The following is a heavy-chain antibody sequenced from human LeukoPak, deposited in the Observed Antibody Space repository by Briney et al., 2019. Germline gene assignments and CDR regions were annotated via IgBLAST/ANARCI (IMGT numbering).Heavy chain of an antibody. J-gene: IGHJ6*03. CDR1: GFTFDDYG. V-gene: IGHV3-20*04. CDR2: INWYGGST. Sequence: GGSLRLSCAASGFTFDDYGMSWVRQAPGKGLEWVSGINWYGGSTGYADSVKGRFTISRDNAKNSLYLQMNSLRAEDTAVYYCARKRRGYSGYWHYYYMDVWGKGTTVTISS. D-gene: IGHD5-12*01. CDR3: ARKRRGYSGYWHYYYMDV.